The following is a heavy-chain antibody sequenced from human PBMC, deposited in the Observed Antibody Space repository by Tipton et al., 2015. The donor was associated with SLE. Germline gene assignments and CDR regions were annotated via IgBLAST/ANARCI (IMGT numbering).Heavy chain of an antibody. J-gene: IGHJ4*02. CDR2: MTPNSDDT. V-gene: IGHV1-8*01. CDR1: GYTLTDYD. D-gene: IGHD6-19*01. Sequence: QSGAEVKKPGASVKVSCKASGYTLTDYDINWVRQAAGQGLEWMGTMTPNSDDTGLAQKFQGRVSLTRNTSVSTAFMELTSLRSDDTAVYYCAIRSVAGLGSVDYWGQGALVTVSS. CDR3: AIRSVAGLGSVDY.